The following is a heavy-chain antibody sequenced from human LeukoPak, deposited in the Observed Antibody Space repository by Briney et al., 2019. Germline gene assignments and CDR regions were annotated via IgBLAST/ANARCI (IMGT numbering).Heavy chain of an antibody. CDR1: GGTFSSYA. J-gene: IGHJ6*02. CDR2: IIPIFGTA. CDR3: ARSMSGYSYGLYYYFYGMDV. D-gene: IGHD5-18*01. V-gene: IGHV1-69*13. Sequence: SVKVSCKASGGTFSSYAISWVRQAPGQGLEWMGGIIPIFGTANYAQKFQGRVTITADESTSTAYMELSSLRSEDTAVYYCARSMSGYSYGLYYYFYGMDVWGQGTTVTVSS.